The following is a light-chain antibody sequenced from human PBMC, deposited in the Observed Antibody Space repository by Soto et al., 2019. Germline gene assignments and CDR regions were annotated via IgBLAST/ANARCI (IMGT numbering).Light chain of an antibody. Sequence: IGMTQSPATPSVSPGERATLSCRASHSVRSSLAWYQQKPGQAPRLLIHGASTRATGIPGRFSGSGSGTEFTLIISSLQSEDFAVYYCQQYNEWPETFGHGTKVDIK. CDR1: HSVRSS. J-gene: IGKJ1*01. CDR2: GAS. CDR3: QQYNEWPET. V-gene: IGKV3-15*01.